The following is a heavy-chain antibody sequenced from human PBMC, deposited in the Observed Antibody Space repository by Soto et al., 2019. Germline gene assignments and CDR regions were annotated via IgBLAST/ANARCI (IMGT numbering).Heavy chain of an antibody. CDR3: ARDPLLWFGGELGEDYYYYGMDV. Sequence: AETLSLTCTVSGGFISSDYWSWIRQPPGKGLEWIGHIYFRGSTNYNPSLKSRVTISVDTSKNQFSLELTSVTAADTAVYYCARDPLLWFGGELGEDYYYYGMDVWGQGTTVTVSS. CDR1: GGFISSDY. CDR2: IYFRGST. J-gene: IGHJ6*02. V-gene: IGHV4-59*01. D-gene: IGHD3-10*01.